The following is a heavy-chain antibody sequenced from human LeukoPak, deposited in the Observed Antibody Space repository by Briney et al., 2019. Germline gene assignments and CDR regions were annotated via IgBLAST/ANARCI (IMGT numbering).Heavy chain of an antibody. CDR3: AKDHGIVVVTSSYFDY. Sequence: GGSLRLSCAASGFTFSSQWMHWVRQAPGTGLVWVSLIKSDGRSTNYADSVKGRFTISRDNAKNMVYLQMNSLRAEDTAVYYCAKDHGIVVVTSSYFDYWGQGTLVTVSS. CDR1: GFTFSSQW. CDR2: IKSDGRST. J-gene: IGHJ4*02. D-gene: IGHD3-22*01. V-gene: IGHV3-74*01.